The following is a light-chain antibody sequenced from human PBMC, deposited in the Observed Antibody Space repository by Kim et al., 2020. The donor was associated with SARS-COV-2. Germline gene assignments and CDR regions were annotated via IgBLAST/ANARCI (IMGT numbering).Light chain of an antibody. CDR1: KLGDKY. J-gene: IGLJ1*01. CDR3: QARDSSTANF. Sequence: SYELTQPPSVSVSPGQTASITCSGDKLGDKYACWYQQKPGQSPVLVIYQDSKRPSGIPERSSGSNSGNTATLTISGPQAMDEADYYCQARDSSTANFFGT. CDR2: QDS. V-gene: IGLV3-1*01.